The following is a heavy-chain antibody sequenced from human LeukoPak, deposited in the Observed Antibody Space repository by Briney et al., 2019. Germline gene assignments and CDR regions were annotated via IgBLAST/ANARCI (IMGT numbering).Heavy chain of an antibody. Sequence: PEASVKVSCKASGYTFTSYDINWVRQATGQGLEWMGWMNPNSGNTGYAQKFQGRVTMTRNTSISTAYMELSSLRSEDTAVYYCARGQLLVVPAAITKSGYGMDVWGQGTTVTVSS. D-gene: IGHD2-2*01. CDR1: GYTFTSYD. CDR3: ARGQLLVVPAAITKSGYGMDV. CDR2: MNPNSGNT. J-gene: IGHJ6*02. V-gene: IGHV1-8*01.